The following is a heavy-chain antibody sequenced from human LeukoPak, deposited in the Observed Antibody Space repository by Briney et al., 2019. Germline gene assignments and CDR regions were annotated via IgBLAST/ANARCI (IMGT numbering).Heavy chain of an antibody. CDR2: IIPIFGTA. CDR3: VREIRAISVTTD. J-gene: IGHJ4*02. V-gene: IGHV1-69*13. CDR1: GGTFSSYA. D-gene: IGHD4-17*01. Sequence: SVKVSCKASGGTFSSYAISWVREAPGHRLECMGGIIPIFGTANYAQKFQGGVTITADESTSTAYMELRSLRADDTAVYYCVREIRAISVTTDWGQGTLLTVSS.